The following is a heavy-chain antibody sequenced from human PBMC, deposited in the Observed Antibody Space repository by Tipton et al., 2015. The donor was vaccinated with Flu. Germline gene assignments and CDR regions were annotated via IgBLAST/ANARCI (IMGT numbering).Heavy chain of an antibody. J-gene: IGHJ4*02. CDR3: ATRRDYYDSSGFEY. V-gene: IGHV4-39*07. Sequence: LRLSCTVSGGSISSSSYDWGWVRQPPGKGLEWIGSVNYGGGTSYNPSLESRLTISLDTPKNHFSLRLSPVTAADTAVYYCATRRDYYDSSGFEYWGQGALVNVSS. CDR1: GGSISSSSYD. CDR2: VNYGGGT. D-gene: IGHD3-22*01.